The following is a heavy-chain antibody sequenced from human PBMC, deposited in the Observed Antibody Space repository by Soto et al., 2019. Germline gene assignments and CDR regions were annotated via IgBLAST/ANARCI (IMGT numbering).Heavy chain of an antibody. CDR2: IYHSGST. D-gene: IGHD3-16*02. V-gene: IGHV4-31*03. J-gene: IGHJ4*02. Sequence: SETLSLTCTVSGGSITSGGYFWSWIRQHPGKDLEWIGYIYHSGSTFYNPSLQSRVALSVDTSKNQFSLKLNSVTAADTAVYYCARGRLGQLSLTPSFDYWGQGTLVTVSS. CDR1: GGSITSGGYF. CDR3: ARGRLGQLSLTPSFDY.